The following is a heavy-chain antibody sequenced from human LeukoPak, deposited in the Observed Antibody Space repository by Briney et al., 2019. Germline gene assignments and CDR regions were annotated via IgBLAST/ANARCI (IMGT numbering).Heavy chain of an antibody. CDR3: ARGRGYSST. CDR1: GGSFSVYY. V-gene: IGHV4-34*01. Sequence: SETLSLTCAVYGGSFSVYYWSWIRQPPGKGPEWIGEINHSGSTNYNPSLKSRVTISVDTSKNQFSLKLSSVTAADTAVYYCARGRGYSSTWGQGTLVTVSS. J-gene: IGHJ5*02. CDR2: INHSGST. D-gene: IGHD6-13*01.